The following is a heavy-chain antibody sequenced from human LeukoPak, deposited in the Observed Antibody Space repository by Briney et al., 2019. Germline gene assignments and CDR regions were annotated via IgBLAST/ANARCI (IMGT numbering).Heavy chain of an antibody. CDR1: GFTFSGSA. D-gene: IGHD4-17*01. V-gene: IGHV3-73*01. Sequence: GGSLRLSCAASGFTFSGSAMHWVRQASGKGLEWVGRIRSKANSYATAYAASVKGRFTISRDDSKSTAYLQMNSLKTEDTAVYYCTTNTNDYGDRDYWGQGTLVTVSS. CDR3: TTNTNDYGDRDY. J-gene: IGHJ4*02. CDR2: IRSKANSYAT.